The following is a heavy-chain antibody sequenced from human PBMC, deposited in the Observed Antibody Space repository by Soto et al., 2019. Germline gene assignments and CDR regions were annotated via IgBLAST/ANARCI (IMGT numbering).Heavy chain of an antibody. V-gene: IGHV1-46*01. CDR2: INPSGGST. Sequence: ASVKVSCKASGYTFTSYYMPWVRPAPGQGLEWMGIINPSGGSTSYAQKFQGRVTMTRDTSTSTVYMELSSLRSEDMAVYYCARDPEITMVLGYIFDCWGQGTLVTVSS. CDR3: ARDPEITMVLGYIFDC. D-gene: IGHD3-10*01. CDR1: GYTFTSYY. J-gene: IGHJ4*02.